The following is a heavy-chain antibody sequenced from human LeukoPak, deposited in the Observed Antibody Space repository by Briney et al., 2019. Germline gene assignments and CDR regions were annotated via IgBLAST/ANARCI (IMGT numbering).Heavy chain of an antibody. J-gene: IGHJ4*02. V-gene: IGHV3-48*02. Sequence: PGGSLRLSCAASGFTFSNYEMNWVRQAPGKGLEWVAYITSSSSTIHYADSVKGRFTISRDNGKNSLSLQMNSLRDEDTAVYYCTRDPHALDYWGQGTLVTVSS. CDR2: ITSSSSTI. CDR1: GFTFSNYE. CDR3: TRDPHALDY.